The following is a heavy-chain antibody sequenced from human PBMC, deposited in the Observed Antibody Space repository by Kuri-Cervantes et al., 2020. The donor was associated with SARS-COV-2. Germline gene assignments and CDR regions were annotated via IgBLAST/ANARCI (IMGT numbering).Heavy chain of an antibody. J-gene: IGHJ5*02. CDR1: GFSFSTYA. CDR2: IKQDGSEK. Sequence: GESLKISCAASGFSFSTYAMTWVRQARGKGLEWVANIKQDGSEKYYVDSVKGRFTISRDNAKNSLYLQMNSLRAEDTAVYYCARGRRIDYGDYAGWGRMNWFDPWGQGTLVTVSS. V-gene: IGHV3-7*03. CDR3: ARGRRIDYGDYAGWGRMNWFDP. D-gene: IGHD4-17*01.